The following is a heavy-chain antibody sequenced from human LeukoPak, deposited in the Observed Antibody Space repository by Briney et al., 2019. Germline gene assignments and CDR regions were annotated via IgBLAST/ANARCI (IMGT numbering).Heavy chain of an antibody. J-gene: IGHJ6*03. D-gene: IGHD3-3*01. Sequence: PGGSLRLSCAASGFTFSDYYMSWIRQAPGKGLEWVSYISSRGSTIYYTDSVKGRFTISRDNAKNSLYLLMNSLRAEDTAVYYCARGVRRFLEWVSMDVWGKGTTVTVSS. CDR1: GFTFSDYY. CDR3: ARGVRRFLEWVSMDV. V-gene: IGHV3-11*04. CDR2: ISSRGSTI.